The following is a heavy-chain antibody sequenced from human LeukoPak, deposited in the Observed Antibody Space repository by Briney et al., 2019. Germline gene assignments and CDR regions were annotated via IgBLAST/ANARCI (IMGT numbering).Heavy chain of an antibody. J-gene: IGHJ4*02. Sequence: GGSLRLSCVASGFTFSSNAMSWVRQAPGKGLEWVSGISGSGGSTYYADSVKGRFTISRDNSKNTLFLRMNSLRAEDMAVYYCAKETYSSGWYPYFDYWGQGTLVTVSS. V-gene: IGHV3-23*01. D-gene: IGHD6-19*01. CDR3: AKETYSSGWYPYFDY. CDR2: ISGSGGST. CDR1: GFTFSSNA.